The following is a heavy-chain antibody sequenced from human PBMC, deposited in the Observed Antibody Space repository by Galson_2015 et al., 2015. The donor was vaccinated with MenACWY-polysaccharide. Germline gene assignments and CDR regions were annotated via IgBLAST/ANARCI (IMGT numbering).Heavy chain of an antibody. CDR1: GSRFSNSG. CDR2: IQYDGSNK. CDR3: ARVQGGYSNDWHHPYYFDY. V-gene: IGHV3-33*01. D-gene: IGHD6-13*01. Sequence: SLRLSCAASGSRFSNSGMHWVRQAPGKGLEWVAVIQYDGSNKVYADSVKGRFTISRDNSKNTVFLEMNTLGVEDTAVYYCARVQGGYSNDWHHPYYFDYWGQGTLVTVSS. J-gene: IGHJ4*02.